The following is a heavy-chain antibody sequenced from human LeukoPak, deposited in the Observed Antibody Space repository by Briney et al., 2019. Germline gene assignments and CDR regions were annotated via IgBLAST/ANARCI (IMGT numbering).Heavy chain of an antibody. CDR3: AVLRFLEGLDPFDY. Sequence: GASVKVSCKASGYTSTSYALNWVRQPPGQGLEWMGWINTNTGNPTYAKGFTGRFVFSLDTSVSTAYLHISSLKAEDTAVYYCAVLRFLEGLDPFDYWGQGTLVTVSS. CDR1: GYTSTSYA. V-gene: IGHV7-4-1*02. CDR2: INTNTGNP. D-gene: IGHD3-3*01. J-gene: IGHJ4*02.